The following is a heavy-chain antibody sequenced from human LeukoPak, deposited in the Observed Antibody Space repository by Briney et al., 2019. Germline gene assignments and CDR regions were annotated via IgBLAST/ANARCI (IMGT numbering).Heavy chain of an antibody. CDR1: GYTFTSYY. Sequence: ASVKVSCTASGYTFTSYYMHWVRQAPGQGLEWMGIINPSGGSTSYAQKFQGRVTVTRDMSTSTVYMELSSLRSEDTAVYYCARDHDSSGYYPLGWFDPWGQGTLVTVSS. CDR2: INPSGGST. V-gene: IGHV1-46*01. CDR3: ARDHDSSGYYPLGWFDP. J-gene: IGHJ5*02. D-gene: IGHD3-22*01.